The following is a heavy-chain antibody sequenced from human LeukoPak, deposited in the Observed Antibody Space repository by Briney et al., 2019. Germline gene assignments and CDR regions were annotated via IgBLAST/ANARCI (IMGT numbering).Heavy chain of an antibody. V-gene: IGHV3-21*01. CDR2: ISSSSSYL. CDR3: ASGEGSGTYFY. J-gene: IGHJ4*02. Sequence: GGSLRLSCAASGFTFRTYTMNWVRQAPGKGLEWVSSISSSSSYLFYADSVKGRFTISRDNAKNPLYLQMNSLRAEDTAVYYCASGEGSGTYFYWGQGTLVTVSS. D-gene: IGHD3-10*01. CDR1: GFTFRTYT.